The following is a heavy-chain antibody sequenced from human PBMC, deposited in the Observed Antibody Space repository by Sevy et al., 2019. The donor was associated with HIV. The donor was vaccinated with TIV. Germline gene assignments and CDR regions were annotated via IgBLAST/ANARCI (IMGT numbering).Heavy chain of an antibody. D-gene: IGHD3-22*01. CDR3: ARERGPTYYYDSSGYYLGY. V-gene: IGHV1-2*02. Sequence: ASVKVSCKASGYTFTGYYMHWVRQAPGQGLEWMGWINPNSGGTNYAQKFQGRVTMTRDTSISTAYMELSRLRSDDTAGYYCARERGPTYYYDSSGYYLGYWGQGTLVTVSS. J-gene: IGHJ4*02. CDR1: GYTFTGYY. CDR2: INPNSGGT.